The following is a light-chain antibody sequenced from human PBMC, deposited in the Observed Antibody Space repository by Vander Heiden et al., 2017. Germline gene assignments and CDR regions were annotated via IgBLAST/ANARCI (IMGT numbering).Light chain of an antibody. CDR1: SSNIGSNT. J-gene: IGLJ2*01. CDR3: AAWDDSRNGVV. V-gene: IGLV1-44*01. CDR2: SNN. Sequence: QSVLTQPPPASGTPGQRVTISCGGSSSNIGSNTVNWYQQLPGTAPKLLIYSNNQRTSVVPDRFSGSKSGTSATLAISGRQSEDEADYYCAAWDDSRNGVVFGGGTKLTVL.